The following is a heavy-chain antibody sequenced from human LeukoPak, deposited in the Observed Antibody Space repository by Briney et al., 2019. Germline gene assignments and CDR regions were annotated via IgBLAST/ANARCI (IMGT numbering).Heavy chain of an antibody. J-gene: IGHJ4*02. CDR1: GFTFSSYS. CDR2: ISSSSSTI. CDR3: ARDELYYYDSSGYFSFDY. D-gene: IGHD3-22*01. V-gene: IGHV3-48*01. Sequence: PGGSLRLSCAASGFTFSSYSMNWVRQAPGKGLEWVSYISSSSSTIYYADSVKGRFNISRDNDENSLYLQMNSLRAEDTAVYYCARDELYYYDSSGYFSFDYWGQGTLVTVAS.